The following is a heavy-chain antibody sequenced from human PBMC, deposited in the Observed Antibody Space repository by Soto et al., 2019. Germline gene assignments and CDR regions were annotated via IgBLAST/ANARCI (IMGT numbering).Heavy chain of an antibody. CDR3: ARARLRTPNGVDSFDV. V-gene: IGHV1-69*13. D-gene: IGHD2-8*01. CDR1: GGTFRSYS. CDR2: IIPIFDIT. Sequence: SVKVSCKASGGTFRSYSISWVRQAPGQGLEWMGGIIPIFDITNYAQKFQGRVTITADESTSTAYMELRSLTSDDTAIYYCARARLRTPNGVDSFDVWGQGTSVTVSS. J-gene: IGHJ3*01.